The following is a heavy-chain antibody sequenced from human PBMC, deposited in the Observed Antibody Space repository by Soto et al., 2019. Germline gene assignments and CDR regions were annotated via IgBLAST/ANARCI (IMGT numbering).Heavy chain of an antibody. V-gene: IGHV1-2*02. CDR1: GYTFTGYY. J-gene: IGHJ6*02. Sequence: ASVKVSCKASGYTFTGYYMHWVRQAPGQGLEWMGWINPNSGGTNYAQKFQGRVTMTRDTSISTAYMELSRLRSDDTAVYYCARERVERIFNYYGMDVWGQGTTVTVSS. D-gene: IGHD3-3*02. CDR3: ARERVERIFNYYGMDV. CDR2: INPNSGGT.